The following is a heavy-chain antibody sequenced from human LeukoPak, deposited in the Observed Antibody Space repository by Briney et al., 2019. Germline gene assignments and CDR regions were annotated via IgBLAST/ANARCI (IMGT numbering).Heavy chain of an antibody. CDR2: ISSSSSYI. D-gene: IGHD1-26*01. J-gene: IGHJ4*02. V-gene: IGHV3-21*04. CDR1: GFTFSSYS. CDR3: AKGGGSYYYYFDY. Sequence: GGSLRLSCAASGFTFSSYSMHWVRQAPGKGLEWVSSISSSSSYIYYADSVKGRFTISRDNAKNSLYLQMNSLRAEDTAVYHCAKGGGSYYYYFDYWGQGTLVTVSA.